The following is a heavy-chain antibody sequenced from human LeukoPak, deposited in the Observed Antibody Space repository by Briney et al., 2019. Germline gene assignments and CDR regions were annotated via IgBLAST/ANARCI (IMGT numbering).Heavy chain of an antibody. J-gene: IGHJ4*02. CDR1: GYTFTSYD. CDR3: ARVERLRYFDWLLFEEEESYYFDY. V-gene: IGHV1-8*01. Sequence: ASVKVSCKASGYTFTSYDINWVRQATGQGLEWMGWMNPNSGNTGYAQKFQGRVTMTRNTSISTAYMELSSLRSEDTAVYYCARVERLRYFDWLLFEEEESYYFDYWGQGTLVTVSS. D-gene: IGHD3-9*01. CDR2: MNPNSGNT.